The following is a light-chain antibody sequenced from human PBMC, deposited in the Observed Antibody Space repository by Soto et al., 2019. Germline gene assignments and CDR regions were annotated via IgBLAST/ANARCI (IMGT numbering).Light chain of an antibody. V-gene: IGKV2-28*01. J-gene: IGKJ5*01. CDR3: MQALQTPRA. Sequence: DIVMTQSPLSRPVTPGEPASISCRPSQSLLHSTGYNYLHWYLQTPGQSPQLLIYLGSNRASGAPERGGGSGSGTDFTLNSRRVGAEDVGGFYCMQALQTPRAFGQGTRLELK. CDR1: QSLLHSTGYNY. CDR2: LGS.